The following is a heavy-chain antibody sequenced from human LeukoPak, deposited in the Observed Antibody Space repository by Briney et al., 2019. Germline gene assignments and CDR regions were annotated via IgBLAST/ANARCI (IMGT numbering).Heavy chain of an antibody. V-gene: IGHV4-34*01. D-gene: IGHD6-19*01. CDR2: INHSGTT. J-gene: IGHJ4*02. Sequence: SETLSLTCAVYGGSFGGYYWSWIRQPPGKGLEWIGEINHSGTTNYNPSLKSGDTISVDTSKNQLSLKVRSVTAADTGVYYCARLGSAWSEADYWGQGTLVSVSS. CDR3: ARLGSAWSEADY. CDR1: GGSFGGYY.